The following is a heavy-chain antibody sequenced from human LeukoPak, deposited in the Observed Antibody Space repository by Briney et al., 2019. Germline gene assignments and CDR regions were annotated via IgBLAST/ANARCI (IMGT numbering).Heavy chain of an antibody. D-gene: IGHD2-2*01. J-gene: IGHJ5*02. CDR3: AREGIVVVPAAISPYRWFDP. CDR2: ISGSGGST. Sequence: GGSLRLSCAASGFTFSSYAMSWVRQAPGKGLEWVSAISGSGGSTYYADSVKGRFTISRDNSKNTLYLQMNSLRAEDTAVYYCAREGIVVVPAAISPYRWFDPWGQGTLVTVSS. CDR1: GFTFSSYA. V-gene: IGHV3-23*01.